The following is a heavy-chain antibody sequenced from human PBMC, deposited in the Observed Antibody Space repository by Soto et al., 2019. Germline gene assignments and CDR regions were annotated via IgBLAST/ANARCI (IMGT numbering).Heavy chain of an antibody. J-gene: IGHJ5*02. CDR3: ARDQTPLRYFDWLLSHYNWFDP. CDR1: GGTFSSYA. Sequence: SVKVSCKASGGTFSSYAISWVRQAPGQGLEWMGGIIPIFGTANYAQKFQGRVTITADESTSTAYMELSSLRSEDTAVYYCARDQTPLRYFDWLLSHYNWFDPWGQGTLVTVSS. V-gene: IGHV1-69*13. D-gene: IGHD3-9*01. CDR2: IIPIFGTA.